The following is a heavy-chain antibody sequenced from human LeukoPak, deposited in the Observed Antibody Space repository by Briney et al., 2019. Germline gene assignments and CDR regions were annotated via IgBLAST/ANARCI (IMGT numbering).Heavy chain of an antibody. CDR3: AKGVAVVVVAATFCAFDI. Sequence: GGSLRLSCAASGFSFDDYAMSWVRQAPGKGLEWVSAISGSGGSTYYADSVKGRFTISRDNSKNTLYLQMNSLRAEDTAVYYCAKGVAVVVVAATFCAFDIWGQGTMVTVSS. CDR2: ISGSGGST. D-gene: IGHD2-15*01. CDR1: GFSFDDYA. J-gene: IGHJ3*02. V-gene: IGHV3-23*01.